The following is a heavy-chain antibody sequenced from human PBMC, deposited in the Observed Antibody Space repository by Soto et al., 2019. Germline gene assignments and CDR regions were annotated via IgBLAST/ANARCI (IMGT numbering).Heavy chain of an antibody. CDR3: AKLRVERYFDWLLGYFDY. D-gene: IGHD3-9*01. J-gene: IGHJ4*02. CDR1: GFTFSSYA. CDR2: ISGSGGST. V-gene: IGHV3-23*01. Sequence: GGSLRLSCAASGFTFSSYAMSWVRQAPGKGLEWVSAISGSGGSTYYADSVKGRFTISRDNSKNTLYLQMNSLRAEDTAVYYCAKLRVERYFDWLLGYFDYWGQGTLVTVSS.